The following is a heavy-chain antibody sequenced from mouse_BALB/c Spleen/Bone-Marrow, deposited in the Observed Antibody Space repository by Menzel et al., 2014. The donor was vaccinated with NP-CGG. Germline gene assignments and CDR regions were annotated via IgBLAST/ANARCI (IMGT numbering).Heavy chain of an antibody. CDR1: GFTFSSYG. Sequence: EVMLVESGGGLVQPGGSLKLSCAASGFTFSSYGMSWVRQTPEKRLELVATINSNGGSTYYPDSVKGRFTISRDNAKNTLYLQMSSLKSEDTAMYYCARVWYFDYWGQGTSLTVSS. V-gene: IGHV5-6-3*01. CDR3: ARVWYFDY. J-gene: IGHJ2*03. CDR2: INSNGGST.